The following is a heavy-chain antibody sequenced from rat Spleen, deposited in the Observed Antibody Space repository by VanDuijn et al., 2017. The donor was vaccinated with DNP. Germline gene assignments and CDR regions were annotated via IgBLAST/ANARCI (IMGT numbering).Heavy chain of an antibody. D-gene: IGHD1-11*01. CDR2: IIYDGSRT. CDR1: GFTFSDFN. J-gene: IGHJ2*01. CDR3: ATQSPYGRWYFDY. Sequence: EVQLVESGGGLVQPGRSLKLSCAVSGFTFSDFNMAWVRQAPKRGLEWVATIIYDGSRTYYRDSVKGRFTIFRDYAESTLYLQMDSLRSEDTATYYWATQSPYGRWYFDYWGQGVMVTVSS. V-gene: IGHV5S10*01.